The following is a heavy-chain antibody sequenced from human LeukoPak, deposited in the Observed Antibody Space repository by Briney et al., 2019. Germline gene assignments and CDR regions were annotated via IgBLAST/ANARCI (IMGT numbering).Heavy chain of an antibody. CDR1: GGTFSSYA. CDR2: IIPIFGTA. D-gene: IGHD3-9*01. J-gene: IGHJ6*02. Sequence: ASVKVSCKASGGTFSSYAISWVRQAPGQGLEWMGGIIPIFGTANYAQKFQGRVTITADESTSTAYMELSSLRSEDTAVYYCARGPLRYFDWLPSGDYYGMDVWGQGTTVTVSS. V-gene: IGHV1-69*13. CDR3: ARGPLRYFDWLPSGDYYGMDV.